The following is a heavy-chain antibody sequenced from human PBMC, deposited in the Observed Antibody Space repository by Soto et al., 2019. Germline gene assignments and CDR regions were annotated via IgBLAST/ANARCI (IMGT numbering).Heavy chain of an antibody. D-gene: IGHD6-19*01. Sequence: PGGSLRLSCAASGFTFSNAWMSWGRQAPGKGLEWVGRIKSKTDGGTTDYAAPVKGRFTSSRDDSKKTLYLQMNSLKTEDTAVYYCTQDTRGWYKHDYWGQGTLVTVSS. J-gene: IGHJ4*02. V-gene: IGHV3-15*01. CDR2: IKSKTDGGTT. CDR1: GFTFSNAW. CDR3: TQDTRGWYKHDY.